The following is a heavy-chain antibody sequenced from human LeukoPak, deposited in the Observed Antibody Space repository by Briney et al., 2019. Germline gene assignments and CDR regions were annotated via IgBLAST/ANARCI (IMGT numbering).Heavy chain of an antibody. CDR2: MNIDGTNK. Sequence: GGSLRLSCAASGFTFSNYWMGWVRQAPGKRLEWVANMNIDGTNKYYADSVKGRFTISRDSPKNTLYLQMNSLRAEDTAVYYCARAAYDNSGYLTLWGQGTLVTASS. J-gene: IGHJ4*02. CDR3: ARAAYDNSGYLTL. V-gene: IGHV3-7*01. D-gene: IGHD3-22*01. CDR1: GFTFSNYW.